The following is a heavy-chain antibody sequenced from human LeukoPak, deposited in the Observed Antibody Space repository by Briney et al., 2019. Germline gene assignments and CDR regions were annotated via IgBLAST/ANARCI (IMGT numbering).Heavy chain of an antibody. J-gene: IGHJ4*02. Sequence: PGGSLRLSCAVSGLTFNNYAMSWARQAPGKGLEWLAFISWDGNVKYCADSVEGRFTISRDSPKNTLFLQMNSLRAEDTAVYYCARDLSMSYSVDYWGQGTLVTVSS. CDR1: GLTFNNYA. V-gene: IGHV3-30*04. CDR3: ARDLSMSYSVDY. D-gene: IGHD2-21*01. CDR2: ISWDGNVK.